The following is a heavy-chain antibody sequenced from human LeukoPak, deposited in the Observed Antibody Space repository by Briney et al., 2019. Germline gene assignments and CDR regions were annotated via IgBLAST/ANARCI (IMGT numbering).Heavy chain of an antibody. V-gene: IGHV4-39*01. CDR1: GGSISSSSYY. Sequence: PSETLSLTCTVSGGSISSSSYYWGWIRQPPGKGLEWIGSIYYSGSTYYNPSLKSRVTISVDTSKNQFTLKLSSVTAADTAVYYCARGGGRGFYYYYGMDVWGQGTTVTVSS. D-gene: IGHD3-22*01. CDR3: ARGGGRGFYYYYGMDV. J-gene: IGHJ6*02. CDR2: IYYSGST.